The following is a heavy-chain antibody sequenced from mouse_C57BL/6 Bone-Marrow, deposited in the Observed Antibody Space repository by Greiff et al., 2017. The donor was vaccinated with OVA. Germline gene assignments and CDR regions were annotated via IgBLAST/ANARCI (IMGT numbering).Heavy chain of an antibody. D-gene: IGHD1-1*01. CDR3: AREDYGSSSWFAY. CDR1: GFTFSSYA. Sequence: EVKVVESGGGLVKPGGSLKLSCAASGFTFSSYAMSWVRQTPEKRLEWVATISDGGSYTYYPDNVKGRFTISRDNAKNNLYLQMSHLKSEDTAMYYCAREDYGSSSWFAYWGQGTLVTVSA. CDR2: ISDGGSYT. J-gene: IGHJ3*01. V-gene: IGHV5-4*01.